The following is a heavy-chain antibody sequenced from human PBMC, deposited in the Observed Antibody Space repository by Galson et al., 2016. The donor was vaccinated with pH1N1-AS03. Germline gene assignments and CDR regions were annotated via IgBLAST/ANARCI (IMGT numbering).Heavy chain of an antibody. J-gene: IGHJ4*02. CDR1: SGSISGYY. CDR3: ARQNGHRLLWDY. CDR2: IYYTGMT. V-gene: IGHV4-59*08. D-gene: IGHD2-8*01. Sequence: SETLSLTCSVSSGSISGYYWSWIRQPPGKGLEWIGYIYYTGMTNYNPSLKSRVTISVDTSKNQFSLKLSSVTAADTAIYYCARQNGHRLLWDYWGQGTLVTVSS.